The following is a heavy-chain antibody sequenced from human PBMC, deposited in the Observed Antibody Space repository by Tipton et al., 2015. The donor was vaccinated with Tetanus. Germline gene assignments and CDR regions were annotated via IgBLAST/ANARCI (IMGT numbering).Heavy chain of an antibody. CDR2: IYYSGST. CDR3: ARLSSSANDAHAFDI. Sequence: TLSLTCTVSGGSISSFNYYWGWVRQPPGKGLEWIGSIYYSGSTYHNPSLRSRVTLSVDTSNTQFSLRVTSVTAADTAVYYCARLSSSANDAHAFDIWGQGTMVTVSS. J-gene: IGHJ3*02. V-gene: IGHV4-39*01. D-gene: IGHD3-22*01. CDR1: GGSISSFNYY.